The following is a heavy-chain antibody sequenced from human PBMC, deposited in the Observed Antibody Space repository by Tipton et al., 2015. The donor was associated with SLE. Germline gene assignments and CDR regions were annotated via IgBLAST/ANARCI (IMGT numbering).Heavy chain of an antibody. J-gene: IGHJ6*03. CDR2: ISSSSSYI. CDR3: ARDWGLLWFGESNFHYYYMDV. CDR1: GFTFSSYN. V-gene: IGHV3-21*01. D-gene: IGHD3-10*01. Sequence: GSLRLSCAASGFTFSSYNMNWVRQAPGKGLEWVSSISSSSSYIYYADSVKGRFTISRDNAKNSLYLQMHSLRAEDTAVYYCARDWGLLWFGESNFHYYYMDVWGKGTTVTVSS.